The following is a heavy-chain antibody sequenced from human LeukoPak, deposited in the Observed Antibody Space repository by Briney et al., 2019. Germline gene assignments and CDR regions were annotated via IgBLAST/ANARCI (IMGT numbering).Heavy chain of an antibody. D-gene: IGHD3-10*01. CDR2: IKQDGSEK. CDR3: VKPHYFSTGSLT. V-gene: IGHV3-7*01. CDR1: GFTFSSRDW. J-gene: IGHJ5*02. Sequence: GGSLRLSCVASGFTFSSRDWMTWVRQAPGKGLEWVANIKQDGSEKNYVDSVKGRFTISRDNAKNSVDLQMNSLRAEDTAVYYCVKPHYFSTGSLTWGQGTLVTVSS.